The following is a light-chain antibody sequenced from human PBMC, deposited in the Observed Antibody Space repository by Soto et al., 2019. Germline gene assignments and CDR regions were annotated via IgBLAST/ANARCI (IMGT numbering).Light chain of an antibody. CDR1: SGDVGSYNL. J-gene: IGLJ3*02. Sequence: QSVLTQPASVSGSPGQSITISCTGTSGDVGSYNLVSWYQQHPDKAPKLILYEGTQRPSGVSDRFSGSKSGNTASLTISGLQAEDEADYYCCSYAGSSTWVFGGGTQLTVL. V-gene: IGLV2-23*01. CDR3: CSYAGSSTWV. CDR2: EGT.